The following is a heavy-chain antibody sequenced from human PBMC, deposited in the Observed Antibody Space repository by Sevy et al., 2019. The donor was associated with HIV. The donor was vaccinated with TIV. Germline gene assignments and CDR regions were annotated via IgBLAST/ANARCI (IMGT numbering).Heavy chain of an antibody. CDR1: GFTFSKYW. D-gene: IGHD4-17*01. Sequence: GGSLRLSCAASGFTFSKYWMSWVRQAPGKGLEWVANIKPDGSDKYYVCSLKGRFTIYRDNAKNSLYLEMNNLGAEDTAVYYCARVIDYGELGNWFDPWGKGTLVTVSS. V-gene: IGHV3-7*01. CDR3: ARVIDYGELGNWFDP. CDR2: IKPDGSDK. J-gene: IGHJ5*02.